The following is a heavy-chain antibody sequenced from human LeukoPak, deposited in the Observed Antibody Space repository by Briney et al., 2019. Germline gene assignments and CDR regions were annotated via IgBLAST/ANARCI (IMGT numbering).Heavy chain of an antibody. D-gene: IGHD3-22*01. J-gene: IGHJ4*02. CDR2: IWYDGSNK. CDR1: GFTFSSYG. Sequence: PGGSLRLSCAASGFTFSSYGMHWVRQVPGKGLEWVAVIWYDGSNKYYADSVKGRFTISRDNSKNTLYLQMNSLRAEDTAVYYCAVGPYYDSSGYYPFDYWGQGTLVTVSS. V-gene: IGHV3-33*01. CDR3: AVGPYYDSSGYYPFDY.